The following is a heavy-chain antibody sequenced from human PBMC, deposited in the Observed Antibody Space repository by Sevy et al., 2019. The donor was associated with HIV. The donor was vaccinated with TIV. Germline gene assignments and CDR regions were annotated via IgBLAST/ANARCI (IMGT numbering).Heavy chain of an antibody. CDR1: GFTVSSNY. Sequence: GGSLRLSCAASGFTVSSNYMSWVRQAQGKGMEWDSVINSGGTTYYDDSVKGRFTISRDNSKNTLDRQMNSMRAEDTAVYYCAGAGDYYDSSCYLDYWGQGTLVTVSS. CDR3: AGAGDYYDSSCYLDY. V-gene: IGHV3-53*01. D-gene: IGHD3-22*01. J-gene: IGHJ4*02. CDR2: INSGGTT.